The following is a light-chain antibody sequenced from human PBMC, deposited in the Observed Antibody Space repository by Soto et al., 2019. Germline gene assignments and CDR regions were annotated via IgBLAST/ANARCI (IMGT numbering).Light chain of an antibody. CDR1: RYDIGAYDY. V-gene: IGLV2-14*01. CDR2: EVT. CDR3: NSYTNSSAVV. Sequence: QSVLTQPASVSGSPGQSITISCAGSRYDIGAYDYVSWYQQHPGNAPKLLVYEVTNRPSGVSDRFSGSKSGNTASLTISGLQAEDEADYYCNSYTNSSAVVFGGGTKVTVL. J-gene: IGLJ2*01.